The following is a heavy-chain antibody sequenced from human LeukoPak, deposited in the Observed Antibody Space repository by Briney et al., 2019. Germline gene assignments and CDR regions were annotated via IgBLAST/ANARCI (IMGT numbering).Heavy chain of an antibody. J-gene: IGHJ5*02. CDR3: ATWGSWGRFDP. V-gene: IGHV4-39*07. D-gene: IGHD3-3*01. Sequence: SETLSPTCTVSGGSIGSSSYYWGWIRQPPGKGLEWIGSIYDSASTYYNPSLKSRSTISVDTSKNQFSLKLSAVTAADTVVYYCATWGSWGRFDPWGEGTLVTVSS. CDR2: IYDSAST. CDR1: GGSIGSSSYY.